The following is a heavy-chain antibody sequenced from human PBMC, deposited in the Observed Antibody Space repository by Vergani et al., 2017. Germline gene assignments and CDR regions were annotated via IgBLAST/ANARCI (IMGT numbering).Heavy chain of an antibody. J-gene: IGHJ5*02. D-gene: IGHD2-15*01. CDR3: ARGLLEVAPPFWFDP. Sequence: QVQLVQSGAEVKKPGASVKVSCKASGYTFTGYYMHWVRQAPGQGLEWMGWINPNSGGTNYAQKFQGRVTMTRDTSISTAYMELSRLRSDDTAVYYCARGLLEVAPPFWFDPWGQGTLVTVSS. V-gene: IGHV1-2*02. CDR1: GYTFTGYY. CDR2: INPNSGGT.